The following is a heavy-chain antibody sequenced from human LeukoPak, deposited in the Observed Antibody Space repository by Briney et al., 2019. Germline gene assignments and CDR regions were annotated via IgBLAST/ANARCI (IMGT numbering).Heavy chain of an antibody. CDR2: ISGYNGNT. CDR3: ARDYGSGWYAAFDI. Sequence: ASVKVSCKASGFTFSNYGITWVRQAPGQGLEWMGGISGYNGNTNYVQTFQGRVNMTTDSSTNTAYLELRSLTSDDTAVYYCARDYGSGWYAAFDIWGQGTRVIVSS. V-gene: IGHV1-18*01. J-gene: IGHJ3*02. D-gene: IGHD6-19*01. CDR1: GFTFSNYG.